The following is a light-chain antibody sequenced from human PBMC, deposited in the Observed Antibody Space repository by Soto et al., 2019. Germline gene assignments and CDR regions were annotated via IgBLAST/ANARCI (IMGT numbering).Light chain of an antibody. V-gene: IGKV3-15*01. CDR3: HQYNNWPLT. CDR1: QSVSIN. CDR2: GAS. Sequence: EIVMTQSPATLSVSPGERATLSCRASQSVSINLAWYQQKPGQAPRLLIYGASTRATDIPARFSGSGSGTEFTLTISTLQSEDFAVYFCHQYNNWPLTFGGGTKVEI. J-gene: IGKJ4*01.